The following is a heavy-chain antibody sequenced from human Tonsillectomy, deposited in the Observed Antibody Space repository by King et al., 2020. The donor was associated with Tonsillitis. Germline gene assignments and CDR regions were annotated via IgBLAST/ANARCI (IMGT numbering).Heavy chain of an antibody. CDR3: ARDKLWWGLAFDA. D-gene: IGHD2-21*01. Sequence: VQLQESGPGLVKPSQTLSLTCTVSGGSISSGIYFWRWLRQPAGKGLEWIGRIYASGGPNYTPSLRSRITMSVDTSKNQFSLKMNSVTAADTAVYYCARDKLWWGLAFDAWGQGTLVTVSS. CDR2: IYASGGP. J-gene: IGHJ4*02. V-gene: IGHV4-61*02. CDR1: GGSISSGIYF.